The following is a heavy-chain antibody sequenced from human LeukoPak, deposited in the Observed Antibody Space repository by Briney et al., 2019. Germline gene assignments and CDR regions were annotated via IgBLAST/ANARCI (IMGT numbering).Heavy chain of an antibody. D-gene: IGHD2-2*01. Sequence: GGSLRLSCAASGFTFSSYAMHWVRQAPGKGLEWGAVISYDGSNKYYADSVKGRFTISRDNSKNTLYLQMNSLRAEDTAVYYCARDHLYHLLANMGGYFDYWGQGTLVTVSS. CDR1: GFTFSSYA. V-gene: IGHV3-30*07. CDR2: ISYDGSNK. CDR3: ARDHLYHLLANMGGYFDY. J-gene: IGHJ4*02.